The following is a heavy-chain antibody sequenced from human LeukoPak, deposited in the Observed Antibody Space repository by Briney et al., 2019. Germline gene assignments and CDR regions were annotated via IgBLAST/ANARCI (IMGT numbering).Heavy chain of an antibody. Sequence: QPGRYLRLSCAASGLTCSSYAMSWVRQAPGKGLEWVSAISGSGGSTYYADSVKGRCTISRDNSKNTLYLQMNSLRAEDTAVYYCAKDTYCSGGSCVFYFDYWGQGTLVTVSS. V-gene: IGHV3-23*01. D-gene: IGHD2-15*01. CDR2: ISGSGGST. CDR1: GLTCSSYA. J-gene: IGHJ4*02. CDR3: AKDTYCSGGSCVFYFDY.